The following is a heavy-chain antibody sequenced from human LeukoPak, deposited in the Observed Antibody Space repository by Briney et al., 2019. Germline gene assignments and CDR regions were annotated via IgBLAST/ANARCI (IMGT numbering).Heavy chain of an antibody. CDR3: ARDPGGTWGFDY. D-gene: IGHD7-27*01. Sequence: ASVKVSRKASGYTFTSHGLSWARQAPGQGLEWMGWISIYSGNTNYAQKFQDRISMTTDTSTNTAYMELRSLKSDDTAVYYCARDPGGTWGFDYWGQGALVTVSS. CDR2: ISIYSGNT. CDR1: GYTFTSHG. J-gene: IGHJ4*02. V-gene: IGHV1-18*01.